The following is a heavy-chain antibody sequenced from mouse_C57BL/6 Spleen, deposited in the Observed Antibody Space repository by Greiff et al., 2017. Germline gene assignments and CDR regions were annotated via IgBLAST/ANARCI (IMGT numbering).Heavy chain of an antibody. Sequence: EVQVVESGGGLVKPGGSLKLSCAASGFTFSSYAMSWVRQTPEKRLEWVATISDGGSYTYYPDNVKGRFTISRDNAKNNLYLQMSHLKSEDTAMYYCARVGSNADYWGQGTTLTVSS. J-gene: IGHJ2*01. V-gene: IGHV5-4*01. CDR1: GFTFSSYA. CDR2: ISDGGSYT. CDR3: ARVGSNADY.